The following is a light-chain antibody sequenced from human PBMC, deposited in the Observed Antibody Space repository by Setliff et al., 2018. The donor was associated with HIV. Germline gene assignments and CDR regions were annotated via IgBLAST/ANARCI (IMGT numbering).Light chain of an antibody. CDR1: SSDVGAYNY. CDR2: DVS. CDR3: SSYAGSNNV. V-gene: IGLV2-8*01. Sequence: QSALTQPPSASGSPGQSVTISCTGTSSDVGAYNYVSWYQKHPGKAPKLMIFDVSKRPSGVPDRFSGSKSGNTASLTVSGLQAEDEADYYCSSYAGSNNVFGTGTKVTVL. J-gene: IGLJ1*01.